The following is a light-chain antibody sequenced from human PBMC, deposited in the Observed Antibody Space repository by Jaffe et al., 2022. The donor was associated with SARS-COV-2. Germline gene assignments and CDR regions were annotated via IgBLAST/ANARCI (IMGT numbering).Light chain of an antibody. CDR1: SSNIGSNA. CDR2: SKN. CDR3: SAWDDTVIGVV. J-gene: IGLJ2*01. Sequence: QSVLTQPPSASGAPGQRVTISCSGRSSNIGSNAVNWYQQLPGTAPRVLIYSKNQRPSGVPDRFSGSKSGTSASLAITGLQSDDEAVYYCSAWDDTVIGVVFGGGTKLTVL. V-gene: IGLV1-44*01.